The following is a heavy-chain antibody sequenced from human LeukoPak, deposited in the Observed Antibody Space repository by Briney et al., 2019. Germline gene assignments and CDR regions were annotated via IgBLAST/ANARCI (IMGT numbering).Heavy chain of an antibody. J-gene: IGHJ5*02. CDR1: GGSISSYY. CDR2: IYYSGKN. CDR3: ARLTYYYGSGSYPWFDP. V-gene: IGHV4-39*01. D-gene: IGHD3-10*01. Sequence: PSETLSLTCTVSGGSISSYYWGWIRQPPGKGLEWIGSIYYSGKNYYTPSLESRVTISVDTSKNQFSLKLTSVTAADTAVYYCARLTYYYGSGSYPWFDPWGQGTLVTVSS.